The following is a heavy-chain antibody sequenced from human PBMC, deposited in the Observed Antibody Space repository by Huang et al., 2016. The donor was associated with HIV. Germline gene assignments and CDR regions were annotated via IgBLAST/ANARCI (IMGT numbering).Heavy chain of an antibody. V-gene: IGHV1-18*01. J-gene: IGHJ6*03. CDR3: ARGGGIQLWLLGYYYMDV. CDR1: GYTFSSFV. Sequence: QVQLVQSGAEVKKPGASVKVSCKASGYTFSSFVISGVRQAPGQGIEWVGWISVYNGNTKFEQKVQGRLTMTTDTSTSTAYMELRSLRSDDTAVYYCARGGGIQLWLLGYYYMDVWGNGTTVTVSS. CDR2: ISVYNGNT. D-gene: IGHD5-18*01.